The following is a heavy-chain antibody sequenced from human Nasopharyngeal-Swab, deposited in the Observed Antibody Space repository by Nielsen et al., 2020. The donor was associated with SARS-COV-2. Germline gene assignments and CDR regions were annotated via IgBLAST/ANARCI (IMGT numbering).Heavy chain of an antibody. Sequence: SETLSLTCAVYGGSFSGYYWSWIRQPPGTGLEWIGEINHSGSTNYNPSLKSRVTISVDTSKNQFSLKLSSVTAADTAVYYCARGLSYGSGSYYSYYYYMDVWGKGTTVTVSS. CDR1: GGSFSGYY. CDR3: ARGLSYGSGSYYSYYYYMDV. D-gene: IGHD3-10*01. V-gene: IGHV4-34*01. J-gene: IGHJ6*03. CDR2: INHSGST.